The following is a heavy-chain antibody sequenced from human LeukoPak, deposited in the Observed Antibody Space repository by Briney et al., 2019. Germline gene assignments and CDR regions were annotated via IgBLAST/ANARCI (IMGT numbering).Heavy chain of an antibody. D-gene: IGHD5-18*01. V-gene: IGHV4-39*01. Sequence: SETLSLNCTVSGGSISSTSYYWGWIRQPPGKGLEWIGSIYYGGSTSYNPSLKSRLTISVDTSKNQFSLKLSSVTAADTAVYYCARQGGYIYDWFDPWGQGTLVTVSS. CDR1: GGSISSTSYY. CDR3: ARQGGYIYDWFDP. CDR2: IYYGGST. J-gene: IGHJ5*02.